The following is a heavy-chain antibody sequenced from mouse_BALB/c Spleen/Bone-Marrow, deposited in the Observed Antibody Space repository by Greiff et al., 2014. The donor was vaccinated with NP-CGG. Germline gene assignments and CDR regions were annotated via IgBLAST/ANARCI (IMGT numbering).Heavy chain of an antibody. CDR3: TRRRGNYYYFDY. V-gene: IGHV1S22*01. CDR1: GYTFTSYW. D-gene: IGHD2-1*01. Sequence: LQQSGSELVRPGASVKLSCKASGYTFTSYWMHWVKQRPGQGLEWIGNIYPSSGSTNYDEKFKSKATLTVDTSSSTAYMQLSSLTSEDSAVYYCTRRRGNYYYFDYWGQGTTLTVSS. CDR2: IYPSSGST. J-gene: IGHJ2*01.